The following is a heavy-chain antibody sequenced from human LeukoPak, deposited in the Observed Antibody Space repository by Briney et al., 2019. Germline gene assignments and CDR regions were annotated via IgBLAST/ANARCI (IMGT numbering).Heavy chain of an antibody. CDR3: ARPLGATIGFWFDP. V-gene: IGHV4-34*01. D-gene: IGHD1-26*01. CDR1: GGSFSGYY. CDR2: INHSGST. Sequence: PSEALSLTCAVYGGSFSGYYWSWIRQPPGKGLEWIGEINHSGSTNYNPSLKSRVTISVDTSKNQFSLKLSSVTAADTAVYYCARPLGATIGFWFDPWGQGTLVTVSS. J-gene: IGHJ5*02.